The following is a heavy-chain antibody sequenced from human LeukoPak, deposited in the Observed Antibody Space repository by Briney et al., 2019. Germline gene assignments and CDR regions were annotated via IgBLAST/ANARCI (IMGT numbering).Heavy chain of an antibody. Sequence: PSETLSLTCTVSGGSISSSSYYWGWIRQPPGKGLERIGSIYYSGSTYYNPSLKSRVTISADTSKNQFSLKLSSVAAADTAVYYCANIPQSSGWYEYFQHWGQGTLVTVSS. J-gene: IGHJ1*01. CDR2: IYYSGST. CDR3: ANIPQSSGWYEYFQH. D-gene: IGHD6-19*01. V-gene: IGHV4-39*01. CDR1: GGSISSSSYY.